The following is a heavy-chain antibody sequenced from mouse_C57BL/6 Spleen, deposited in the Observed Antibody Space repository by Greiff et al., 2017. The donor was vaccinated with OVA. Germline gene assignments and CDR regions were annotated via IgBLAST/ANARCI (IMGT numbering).Heavy chain of an antibody. CDR3: ARRLYGSSPYWYFDV. J-gene: IGHJ1*03. D-gene: IGHD1-1*01. V-gene: IGHV1-26*01. Sequence: EVQLQPSGPELVKPGASVKISCKASGYTFTDYYMNWVKQSHGKSLEWIGDINPNNGGTSYNQKFKGKATLTVDKSSSTAYMDLRSLTSEDSAVYYCARRLYGSSPYWYFDVWGTGTTGTVSS. CDR2: INPNNGGT. CDR1: GYTFTDYY.